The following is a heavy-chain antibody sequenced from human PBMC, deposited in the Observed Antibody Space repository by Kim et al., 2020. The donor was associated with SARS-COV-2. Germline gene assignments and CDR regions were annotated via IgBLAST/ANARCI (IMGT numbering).Heavy chain of an antibody. CDR2: K. Sequence: KEYAASVKGRFTISRDDSKSIAYLQMNSLKTEDTAVYYCTRRIAAGVGDYWGQGTLVTVSS. CDR3: TRRIAAGVGDY. J-gene: IGHJ4*02. D-gene: IGHD6-13*01. V-gene: IGHV3-49*02.